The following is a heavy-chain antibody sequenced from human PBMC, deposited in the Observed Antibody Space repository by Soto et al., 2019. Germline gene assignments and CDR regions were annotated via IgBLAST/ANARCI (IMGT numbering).Heavy chain of an antibody. CDR3: ATGRYYYDSSGALDY. Sequence: ASVKVSCKASGYTFTGYYMHWVRQAPGQGLEWMGWINPNSGGTNYAQKFQGWVTMTRDTSISTAYMELSRLRSDDTAVYYCATGRYYYDSSGALDYWGQGTLVNVSS. CDR1: GYTFTGYY. CDR2: INPNSGGT. V-gene: IGHV1-2*04. D-gene: IGHD3-22*01. J-gene: IGHJ4*02.